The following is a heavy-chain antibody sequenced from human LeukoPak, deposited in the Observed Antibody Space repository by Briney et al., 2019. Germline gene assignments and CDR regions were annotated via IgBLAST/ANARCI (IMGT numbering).Heavy chain of an antibody. CDR2: INAGNGNT. Sequence: GASVKVSCKASGYTFTSYAMHWVRQAPGQRLEWMGWINAGNGNTKYSQKFQGRVTITRDTSASTAYMELSSLRSEDTAVYYCARGGWAAAAYDAFDIWGQGTMVTVSS. J-gene: IGHJ3*02. CDR3: ARGGWAAAAYDAFDI. D-gene: IGHD6-13*01. V-gene: IGHV1-3*01. CDR1: GYTFTSYA.